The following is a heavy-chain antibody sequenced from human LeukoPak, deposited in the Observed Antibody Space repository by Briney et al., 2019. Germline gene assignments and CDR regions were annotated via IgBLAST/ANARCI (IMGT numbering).Heavy chain of an antibody. Sequence: SETLSLTCTVSGGSISSGGYYWSWIRQHPGKGLEWIGYIYYSGSTYYNPSLKSRVTISVDTSKNQFPLKLSSVTAADTAVYYCARGWYSSGWYSDYWGQGTLVTVSS. D-gene: IGHD6-19*01. CDR1: GGSISSGGYY. CDR2: IYYSGST. J-gene: IGHJ4*02. CDR3: ARGWYSSGWYSDY. V-gene: IGHV4-31*03.